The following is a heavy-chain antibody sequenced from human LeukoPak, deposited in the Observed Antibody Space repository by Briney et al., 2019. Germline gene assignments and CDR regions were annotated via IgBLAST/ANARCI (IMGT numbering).Heavy chain of an antibody. CDR3: ANRNAPGIAGY. V-gene: IGHV3-23*01. CDR2: ISGSGGST. J-gene: IGHJ4*02. Sequence: GGSLRLSCAASGFTFSSYAMSWVRQAPGKGLEWVSAISGSGGSTYYADSVKGRFTISRDNSKNTLYLQMNSLRAEDTAVYYCANRNAPGIAGYWGQGILVTVSS. D-gene: IGHD6-13*01. CDR1: GFTFSSYA.